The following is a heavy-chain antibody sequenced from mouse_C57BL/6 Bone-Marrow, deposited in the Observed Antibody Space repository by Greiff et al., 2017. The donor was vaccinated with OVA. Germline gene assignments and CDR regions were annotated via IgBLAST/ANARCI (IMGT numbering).Heavy chain of an antibody. J-gene: IGHJ4*01. CDR2: INPNNGGT. Sequence: EVQLQQSGPELVKPGASVKISCKASGYTFTDYYMNWVKQSHGKSLEWLGDINPNNGGTSYNQKFKGKATLTVDKSSSTAYMELRSLPSEDSAVYYCARWGEYEDAMDYWGQGTSVTVSS. CDR3: ARWGEYEDAMDY. CDR1: GYTFTDYY. D-gene: IGHD2-14*01. V-gene: IGHV1-26*01.